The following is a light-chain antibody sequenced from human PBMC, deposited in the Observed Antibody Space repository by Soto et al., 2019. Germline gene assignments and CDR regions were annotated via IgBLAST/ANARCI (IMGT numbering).Light chain of an antibody. Sequence: AIPMTQSPSSLSASVGDRVTITCRASQGIRNDLGWYQQKTGKAPKLLIHAASILQSGVPSRFSGSGSDTDFTLTISSLQPEDFATYYLLQDYNYPRTFGQGTKVEIK. V-gene: IGKV1-6*01. CDR2: AAS. CDR1: QGIRND. J-gene: IGKJ1*01. CDR3: LQDYNYPRT.